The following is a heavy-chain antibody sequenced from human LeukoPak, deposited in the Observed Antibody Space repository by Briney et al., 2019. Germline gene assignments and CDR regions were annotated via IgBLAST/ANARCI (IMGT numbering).Heavy chain of an antibody. CDR3: ARYSYRAFDY. CDR1: GYSISSGYY. J-gene: IGHJ4*02. Sequence: SETLSLTCTVSGYSISSGYYWGWIRQPPGKGLEWIGEINHSGSTNYNPSLKSRVTISVDTSKNQFSLKLSSVTAADTAVYYCARYSYRAFDYWGQGTLVTVSS. CDR2: INHSGST. D-gene: IGHD5-18*01. V-gene: IGHV4-38-2*02.